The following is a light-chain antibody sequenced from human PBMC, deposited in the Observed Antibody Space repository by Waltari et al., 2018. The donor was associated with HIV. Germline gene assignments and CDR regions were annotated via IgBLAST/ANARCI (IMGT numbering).Light chain of an antibody. CDR1: SDDIGAYTH. J-gene: IGLJ2*01. CDR3: SSYTRKISVA. Sequence: QSALTQPASVSGSPGQSITLTCTGTSDDIGAYTHVSWYQQSIDEPPKLLIFAVRNRPSGVSGRFSASKSGNTASLTITGLQSGDEAIYYCSSYTRKISVALGGGTRVTV. CDR2: AVR. V-gene: IGLV2-14*03.